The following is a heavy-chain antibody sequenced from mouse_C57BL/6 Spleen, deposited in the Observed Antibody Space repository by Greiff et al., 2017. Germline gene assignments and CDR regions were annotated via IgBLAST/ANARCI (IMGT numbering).Heavy chain of an antibody. D-gene: IGHD1-1*01. CDR2: ISDGGSYT. CDR3: ARDRYYGSSSYYFDY. Sequence: EVQGVESGGGLVKPGGSLKLSCAASGFTFSSYAMSWVRQTPEKRLEWVATISDGGSYTYYPDNVKGRFTISRDNAKNNLYLQMSHLKSEDTAMYYCARDRYYGSSSYYFDYWGQGTTRTVSS. J-gene: IGHJ2*01. V-gene: IGHV5-4*01. CDR1: GFTFSSYA.